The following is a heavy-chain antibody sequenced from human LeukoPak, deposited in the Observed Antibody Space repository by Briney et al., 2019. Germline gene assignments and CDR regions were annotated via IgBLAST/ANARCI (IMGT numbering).Heavy chain of an antibody. D-gene: IGHD3-10*01. CDR3: ARVVGGSGSYRRNWFDP. CDR2: IYYSGST. CDR1: GGSISSSSYY. V-gene: IGHV4-39*07. Sequence: SETLSLTCTVSGGSISSSSYYWGWIRQPPGKGLEWIGSIYYSGSTYYNPSLKSRVTISVDTSKNQFSLKLSSVTAADTAVYYCARVVGGSGSYRRNWFDPWGQGTLVTVSS. J-gene: IGHJ5*02.